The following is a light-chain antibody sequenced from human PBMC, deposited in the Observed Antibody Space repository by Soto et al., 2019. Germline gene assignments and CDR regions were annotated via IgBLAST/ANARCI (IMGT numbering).Light chain of an antibody. CDR1: SSDVGSYNL. Sequence: QSALTQPASVSGSPGQSITISCTGTSSDVGSYNLVSWYQQHPVKAPKLMIYEVSKRPSGVSNRFSGSKYGNTASLTISGLQDEDEADYYCCSHAGSSTYVVFGGGTKLTVL. CDR3: CSHAGSSTYVV. CDR2: EVS. V-gene: IGLV2-23*02. J-gene: IGLJ2*01.